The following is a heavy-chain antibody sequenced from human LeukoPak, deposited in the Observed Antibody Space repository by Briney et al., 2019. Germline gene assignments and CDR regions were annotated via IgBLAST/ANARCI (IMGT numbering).Heavy chain of an antibody. D-gene: IGHD6-6*01. CDR2: INSDGSEG. J-gene: IGHJ3*01. V-gene: IGHV3-7*03. Sequence: PGGSMRLSCAVSGITFSGIWISWSRQAPGKGLEWVASINSDGSEGYYADVVKGRFTISRDNAKNSLYLQINSLRAEDTAVYYCARSSYSSSSSVWGQGTMVTVSS. CDR1: GITFSGIW. CDR3: ARSSYSSSSSV.